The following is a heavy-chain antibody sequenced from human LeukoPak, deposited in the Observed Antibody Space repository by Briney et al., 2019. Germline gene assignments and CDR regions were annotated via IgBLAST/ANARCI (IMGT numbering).Heavy chain of an antibody. CDR2: ISGSGGST. CDR3: ARSSGWYTGFDF. Sequence: GGTLRLSCAASGFTFSSYGMSWVRQAPGKGLEWVSAISGSGGSTYYADSVKGRFTISGDNSKNTLYLQMNSLRAEDTAVYYCARSSGWYTGFDFWGQGTLVTVSS. V-gene: IGHV3-23*01. D-gene: IGHD6-19*01. CDR1: GFTFSSYG. J-gene: IGHJ4*02.